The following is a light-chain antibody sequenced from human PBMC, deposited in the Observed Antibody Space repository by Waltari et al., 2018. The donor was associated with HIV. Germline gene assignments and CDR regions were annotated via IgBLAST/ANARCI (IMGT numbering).Light chain of an antibody. CDR2: DVT. Sequence: QSALTQPASVPGSTGPAITISCTGSRRAVGTYDYISWYQQHPGTAPKLIISDVTERPSGISNRFSCSKSGTTASLTISGLQAEDEAEYFCCSFAGSNFVFGSGTKVTVL. J-gene: IGLJ1*01. V-gene: IGLV2-23*02. CDR1: RRAVGTYDY. CDR3: CSFAGSNFV.